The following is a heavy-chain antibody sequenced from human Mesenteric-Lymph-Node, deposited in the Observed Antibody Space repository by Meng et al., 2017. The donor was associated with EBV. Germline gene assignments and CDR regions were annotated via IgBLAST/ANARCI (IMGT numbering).Heavy chain of an antibody. CDR1: GLACSDYY. Sequence: SGGGLVKPGGSLGLSCAAYGLACSDYYICWIRHPPVKGLELVSNISSSSVIIYYADAGKQRTNTHTDNAKRSLYLQMDRLGAEDTAVYYCARKRGSGTGLNWFGPRCKGTLDTVSS. J-gene: IGHJ5*02. CDR3: ARKRGSGTGLNWFGP. D-gene: IGHD3-10*01. V-gene: IGHV3-11*01. CDR2: ISSSSVII.